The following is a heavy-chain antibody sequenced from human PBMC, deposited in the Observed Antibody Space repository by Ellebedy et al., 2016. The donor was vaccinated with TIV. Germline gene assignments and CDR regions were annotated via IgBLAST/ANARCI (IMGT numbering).Heavy chain of an antibody. CDR1: GYTLSGYD. V-gene: IGHV1-3*01. Sequence: AASVKVSCKASGYTLSGYDVHWVRQAPGQRLEWMGWINAGNGNTKYSQKFQGRVTITRDTSASTAYMELSSLRSEDTAVYYCARAYDFWSGYPKDDAFDIWGQGTMVTVSS. CDR2: INAGNGNT. CDR3: ARAYDFWSGYPKDDAFDI. J-gene: IGHJ3*02. D-gene: IGHD3-3*01.